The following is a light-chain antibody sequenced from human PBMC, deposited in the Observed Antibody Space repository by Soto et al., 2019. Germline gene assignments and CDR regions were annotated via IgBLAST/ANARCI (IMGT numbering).Light chain of an antibody. CDR2: RND. CDR1: SYNIGTNY. Sequence: QSVLTQSPSASGTRGQRVIISCSGTSYNIGTNYVYWYQQLPGTAPKVLIYRNDKRPSGVPNRFSGSKSGTSASPAISGLRYEDEADYDCAAWHYSQSGTLLGGGTKLTVL. CDR3: AAWHYSQSGTL. V-gene: IGLV1-47*01. J-gene: IGLJ2*01.